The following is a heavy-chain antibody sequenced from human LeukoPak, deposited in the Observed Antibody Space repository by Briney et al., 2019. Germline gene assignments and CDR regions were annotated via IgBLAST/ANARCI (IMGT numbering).Heavy chain of an antibody. CDR1: GFTFSSYG. CDR2: ISGSGGRT. CDR3: ARGDYGSGSPYYYYYMDV. J-gene: IGHJ6*03. V-gene: IGHV3-23*01. D-gene: IGHD3-10*01. Sequence: PGGSLRLSCAASGFTFSSYGMSWVRQAPGKGLEWVSAISGSGGRTYYADSVKGRFTISRDNSKNTLYLQMNSLRAEDTAVYYCARGDYGSGSPYYYYYMDVWGKGTTVTISS.